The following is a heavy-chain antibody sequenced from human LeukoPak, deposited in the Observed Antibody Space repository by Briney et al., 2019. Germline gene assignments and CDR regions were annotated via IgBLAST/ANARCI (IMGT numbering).Heavy chain of an antibody. CDR3: AKDRSIGTYYTFDH. J-gene: IGHJ4*02. CDR1: GFTFSDYA. CDR2: ISGSGVMT. V-gene: IGHV3-23*01. D-gene: IGHD1-26*01. Sequence: GGALRLSCAASGFTFSDYAMTWVRQAPGKGLEGDATISGSGVMTYYADSVKGRFTVSGDNSKNTVYLQMSSLTAADTAVYYCAKDRSIGTYYTFDHWGQGTLVTVSS.